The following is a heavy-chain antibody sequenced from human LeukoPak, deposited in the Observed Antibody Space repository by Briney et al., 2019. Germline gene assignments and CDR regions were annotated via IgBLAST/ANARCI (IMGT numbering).Heavy chain of an antibody. D-gene: IGHD3-10*01. V-gene: IGHV3-21*01. Sequence: PGGSLRLSCAASGFTFSSYWMNWVRQAPGKGLEWVSSISSSSSYIYYADSVEGRFTISRDNAKNSLYLQMNSLRAEDTAVYYCARGPPVGYFDYWGQGTLVTVSS. CDR1: GFTFSSYW. J-gene: IGHJ4*02. CDR2: ISSSSSYI. CDR3: ARGPPVGYFDY.